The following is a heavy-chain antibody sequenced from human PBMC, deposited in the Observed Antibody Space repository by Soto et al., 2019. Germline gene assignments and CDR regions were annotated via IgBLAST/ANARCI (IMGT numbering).Heavy chain of an antibody. CDR2: IYYSGST. J-gene: IGHJ4*02. Sequence: QLQLQESGPGLVKPSETLSLTCTVSGGSISSYYWSWIRQPPGKGLEWIGYIYYSGSTNYNPSLKSRVTISVDPSKILFELRMSSVTAADTAVYYCARLATRYYYDYWGQGTLVTVSS. V-gene: IGHV4-59*01. CDR1: GGSISSYY. CDR3: ARLATRYYYDY. D-gene: IGHD1-1*01.